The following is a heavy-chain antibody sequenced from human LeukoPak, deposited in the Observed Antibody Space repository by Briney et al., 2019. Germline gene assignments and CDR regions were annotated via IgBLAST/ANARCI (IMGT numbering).Heavy chain of an antibody. CDR1: GFTFSSYE. CDR2: ISSSGSTI. V-gene: IGHV3-48*03. J-gene: IGHJ4*02. D-gene: IGHD4-23*01. Sequence: GGSPRLSCAASGFTFSSYEMNWVRQAPGKGLEWVSAISSSGSTIYYADSVKGRFTISRDNAKNSLYLQMNSLRAEDTAVYYCARDYGGSSPFDYWGQGTLVTVSS. CDR3: ARDYGGSSPFDY.